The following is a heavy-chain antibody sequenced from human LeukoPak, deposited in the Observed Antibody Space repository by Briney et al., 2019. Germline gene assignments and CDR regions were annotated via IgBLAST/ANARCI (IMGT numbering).Heavy chain of an antibody. CDR2: INSDGSST. J-gene: IGHJ4*02. D-gene: IGHD5-12*01. CDR1: GFTFSSYW. CDR3: ARGRWWLRTNQALFDY. Sequence: PGGSLRLSCAASGFTFSSYWMHWVRQAPGKGLVWVSRINSDGSSTSYADSVKGRFTISRDNAKNTLYLQMNSLGAEDTAVYYCARGRWWLRTNQALFDYWGQGTLVTVSS. V-gene: IGHV3-74*01.